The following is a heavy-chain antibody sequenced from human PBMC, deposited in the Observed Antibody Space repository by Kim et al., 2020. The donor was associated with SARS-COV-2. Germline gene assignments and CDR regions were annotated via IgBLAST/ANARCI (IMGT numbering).Heavy chain of an antibody. CDR1: GFSFSDTW. CDR2: IKKDGRVE. Sequence: GGSLRLSCVASGFSFSDTWMTWVRQAPGKGLAWVANIKKDGRVEQYADSVKGRFTISRDNAKNPLYLQMNSLRAEDTAIYYCIRHGGFHNYDTWGQGALVTVSS. V-gene: IGHV3-7*01. J-gene: IGHJ5*02. CDR3: IRHGGFHNYDT. D-gene: IGHD3-16*01.